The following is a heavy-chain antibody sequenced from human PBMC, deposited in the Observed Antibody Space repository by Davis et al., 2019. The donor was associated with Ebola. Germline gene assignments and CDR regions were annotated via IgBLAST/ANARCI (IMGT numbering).Heavy chain of an antibody. CDR2: IYYTGRT. J-gene: IGHJ4*02. CDR1: GGSFSGYY. V-gene: IGHV4-59*05. Sequence: SETLSLTCAVYGGSFSGYYWSWIRQPPGKGLEWIGSIYYTGRTYYNPSLKSRVTISVDMSKNQFSLKLSSVTAADTAVYYCASTLYSSSSAFDYWGQGTLVTVSS. CDR3: ASTLYSSSSAFDY. D-gene: IGHD6-13*01.